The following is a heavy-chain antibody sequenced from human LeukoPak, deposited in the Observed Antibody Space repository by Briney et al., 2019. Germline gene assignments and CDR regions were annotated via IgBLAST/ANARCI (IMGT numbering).Heavy chain of an antibody. D-gene: IGHD2-21*01. J-gene: IGHJ4*02. CDR1: GFTFNSYA. Sequence: PGGSLRLSCAASGFTFNSYAMAWVRQPPEKGLEWVSSITDNGINTYYADSAKGRFTISRDNSKNTLYLQMNTLRAEDTAVYYCAKGLREDFDYWGQGTLVTVSS. V-gene: IGHV3-23*01. CDR3: AKGLREDFDY. CDR2: ITDNGINT.